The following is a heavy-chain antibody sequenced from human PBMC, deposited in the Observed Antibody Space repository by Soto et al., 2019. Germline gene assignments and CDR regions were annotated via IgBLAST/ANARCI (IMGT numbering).Heavy chain of an antibody. D-gene: IGHD3-16*01. CDR2: ISSSNTYI. CDR1: ASTFSRYN. Sequence: GGSLRLSCAASASTFSRYNMNWVRQAPGKGPEWVSSISSSNTYIYYADSVKGRFTISRDNAKNSLYLQMNSLRAEDTAVYYCAGDPSAFGGEFGNGFPPDSDYWGQGTLVTVSS. V-gene: IGHV3-21*01. J-gene: IGHJ4*02. CDR3: AGDPSAFGGEFGNGFPPDSDY.